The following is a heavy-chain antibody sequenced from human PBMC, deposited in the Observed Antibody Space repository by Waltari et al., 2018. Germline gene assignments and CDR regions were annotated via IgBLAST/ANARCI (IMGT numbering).Heavy chain of an antibody. CDR2: SSYTGNT. J-gene: IGHJ5*02. Sequence: QVQLQESGPGLVKPSQTLYITCSFSGGPISRGDYYWSWIRQHPGKGLEWIGHSSYTGNTYYNPSLKSRVSISVDTSKNQFSLKLSSVSAADTAVYYCARGRTIRTMVTTYWFDPWGQGALVTVSS. D-gene: IGHD4-17*01. CDR3: ARGRTIRTMVTTYWFDP. CDR1: GGPISRGDYY. V-gene: IGHV4-31*03.